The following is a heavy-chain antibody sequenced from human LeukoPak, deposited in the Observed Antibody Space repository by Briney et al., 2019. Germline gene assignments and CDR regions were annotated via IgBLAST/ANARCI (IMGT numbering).Heavy chain of an antibody. CDR1: GFTLSVYW. D-gene: IGHD3-22*01. CDR2: INGDGRIT. J-gene: IGHJ4*02. V-gene: IGHV3-74*01. Sequence: GGSLRLSCTASGFTLSVYWMHWVRQMPGKGLVWVSRINGDGRITNYADSVKGRFTISRDNGKNTLYLQMSSLRVEDTAVYYCARGGSYDRYAGDYWGQGTLVTVSS. CDR3: ARGGSYDRYAGDY.